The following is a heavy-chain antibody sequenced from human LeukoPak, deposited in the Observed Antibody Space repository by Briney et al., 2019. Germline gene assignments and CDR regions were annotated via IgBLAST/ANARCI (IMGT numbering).Heavy chain of an antibody. CDR1: GYTFTSYG. J-gene: IGHJ4*02. Sequence: ASVKVSCKASGYTFTSYGISWVRQAPGQGLEWMGWINPNSGGTNYAQKFQGRVTMTRDTSISTAYMELSRLRSDDTAVYYCARETNYDFWSGYYWGQGTLVTVSS. D-gene: IGHD3-3*01. V-gene: IGHV1-2*02. CDR3: ARETNYDFWSGYY. CDR2: INPNSGGT.